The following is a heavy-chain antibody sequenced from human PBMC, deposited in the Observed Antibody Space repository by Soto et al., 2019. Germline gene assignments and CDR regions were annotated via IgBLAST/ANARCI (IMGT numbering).Heavy chain of an antibody. V-gene: IGHV4-30-2*01. CDR3: ARDPAP. Sequence: SETLSLTCAVSGGSISSGGYSWSWIRQPPGKGLEWIGYMYHSGSTYYNPSLKSRVTISIDRSKNQFSLKLSSVTAADTAVYYCARDPAPWGQGTLVTVSS. J-gene: IGHJ5*02. CDR1: GGSISSGGYS. CDR2: MYHSGST.